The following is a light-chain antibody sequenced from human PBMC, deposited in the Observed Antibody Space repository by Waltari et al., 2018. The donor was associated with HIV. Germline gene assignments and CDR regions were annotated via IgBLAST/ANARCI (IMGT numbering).Light chain of an antibody. Sequence: QSVLTQPPSASGTPGQRVIISCSGSCSNIGINPVAWNQQLPGTAPKVVIYRTDQRPSGVPDRFSGSKSGTSASLVISGLQSEDEADYYCGTWDDRLSVYVFGTGTTVTVL. CDR3: GTWDDRLSVYV. CDR1: CSNIGINP. CDR2: RTD. J-gene: IGLJ1*01. V-gene: IGLV1-44*01.